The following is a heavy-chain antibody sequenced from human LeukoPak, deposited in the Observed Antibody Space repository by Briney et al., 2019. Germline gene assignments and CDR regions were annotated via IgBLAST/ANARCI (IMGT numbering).Heavy chain of an antibody. D-gene: IGHD4-23*01. J-gene: IGHJ4*02. V-gene: IGHV3-48*04. Sequence: GGTLRLSCGASGFTFSSYGMSWVRQAPGKGLEWVSYISSSGSTIYYADSVKGRFTISRDNAKNSLYLQMNSLRAEDTAVYYCARSTVVTPIYYFDYWGQGTLVTVSS. CDR2: ISSSGSTI. CDR3: ARSTVVTPIYYFDY. CDR1: GFTFSSYG.